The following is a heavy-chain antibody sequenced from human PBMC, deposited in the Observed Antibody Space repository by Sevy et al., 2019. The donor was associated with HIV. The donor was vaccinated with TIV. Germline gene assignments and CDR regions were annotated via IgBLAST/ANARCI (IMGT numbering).Heavy chain of an antibody. D-gene: IGHD6-19*01. V-gene: IGHV1-18*01. Sequence: ASVKVSCKASGYTFTSYGISWVRQAPGQGLEWMGWISAYNGNTNYAQKLQGRVTMTTDTSTSTAYMELRSLRSDDTAVYYWARDGNMVAVAGNNWFDPWGQGTLVTVSS. CDR3: ARDGNMVAVAGNNWFDP. CDR2: ISAYNGNT. J-gene: IGHJ5*02. CDR1: GYTFTSYG.